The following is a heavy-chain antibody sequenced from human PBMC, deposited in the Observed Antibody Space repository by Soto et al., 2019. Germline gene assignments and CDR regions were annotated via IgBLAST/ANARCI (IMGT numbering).Heavy chain of an antibody. V-gene: IGHV3-30-3*01. CDR2: ISYDGSNK. D-gene: IGHD6-13*01. Sequence: RLACAASGFTFNIYAMHGVRQAPGKGLEWVAVISYDGSNKYYADSVKGRFNISRDNSKNTLYLQMNRLRAEDTAVYYGARDVTAAAGTGHPSDYWGQGTLVIVSS. CDR3: ARDVTAAAGTGHPSDY. CDR1: GFTFNIYA. J-gene: IGHJ4*02.